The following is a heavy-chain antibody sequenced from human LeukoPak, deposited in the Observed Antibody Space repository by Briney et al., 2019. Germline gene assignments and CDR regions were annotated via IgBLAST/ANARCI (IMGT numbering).Heavy chain of an antibody. CDR3: ARASLGYCSSTSCYYAFDI. CDR2: MTSSNTI. Sequence: GGSLRLSCAASGFTFSSYSMNGVRQAPGKGLEWVATMTSSNTIYYADSVKGRFTISRDNAKNSLYLQMNSLRAEDTAVYYCARASLGYCSSTSCYYAFDIWGQGTMVTVSS. J-gene: IGHJ3*02. D-gene: IGHD2-2*01. CDR1: GFTFSSYS. V-gene: IGHV3-69-1*01.